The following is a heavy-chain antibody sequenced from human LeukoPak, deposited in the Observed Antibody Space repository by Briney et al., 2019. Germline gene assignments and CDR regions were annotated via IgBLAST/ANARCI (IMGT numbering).Heavy chain of an antibody. V-gene: IGHV3-33*01. CDR2: IWYDGSNK. CDR3: AAVHSSGANWFDP. D-gene: IGHD6-19*01. CDR1: GFTFSSYG. J-gene: IGHJ5*02. Sequence: PGGSLRLSCAASGFTFSSYGMHWVRQAPGKGLGWVAVIWYDGSNKYYADSVKGRFTISRDNSKNTPYLQMNSLRAEDTAVYYCAAVHSSGANWFDPWGQGTLVTVSS.